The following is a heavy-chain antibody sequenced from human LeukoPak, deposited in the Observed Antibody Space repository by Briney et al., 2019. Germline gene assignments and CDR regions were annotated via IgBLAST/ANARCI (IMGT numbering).Heavy chain of an antibody. J-gene: IGHJ5*02. D-gene: IGHD3-10*01. CDR1: GYTFTSYG. V-gene: IGHV1-18*01. Sequence: GASVKVSCKASGYTFTSYGISWVRQAPGQGLEWMGWISAHNGDTHYAQNLQGRVTMTTDTSTSTAYMELRSLRSDDTAVYNCARDRGRAPFDPWGQATLVTLSS. CDR3: ARDRGRAPFDP. CDR2: ISAHNGDT.